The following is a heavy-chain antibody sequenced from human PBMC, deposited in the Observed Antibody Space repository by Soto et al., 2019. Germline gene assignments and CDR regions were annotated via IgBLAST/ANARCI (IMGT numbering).Heavy chain of an antibody. D-gene: IGHD6-6*01. CDR2: IYYSGST. CDR1: GGSISSYY. V-gene: IGHV4-59*08. CDR3: ARVYSSSSGGYYFDY. Sequence: SXTLSLTFTVSGGSISSYYWSWIRQPPVKGLEWIGYIYYSGSTNYNPSLKSRVTISVDTSKNQFSLKLSSVTAADTAVYYCARVYSSSSGGYYFDYWGQGTLVTVSS. J-gene: IGHJ4*02.